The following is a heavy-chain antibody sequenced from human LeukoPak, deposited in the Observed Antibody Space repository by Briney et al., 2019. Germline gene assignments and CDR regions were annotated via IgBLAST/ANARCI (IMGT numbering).Heavy chain of an antibody. CDR3: ARANFPHCSSSTCRFDY. D-gene: IGHD2-2*01. Sequence: ASVKVSCAASGYTFTAYYMHCVRQAPGQGVEWMGWINSNDVDTNYAQKFPGRVTMTRDTSISAAHMGVSRLRSDDMAVYYCARANFPHCSSSTCRFDYWGQGTLVTV. CDR2: INSNDVDT. J-gene: IGHJ4*02. V-gene: IGHV1-2*02. CDR1: GYTFTAYY.